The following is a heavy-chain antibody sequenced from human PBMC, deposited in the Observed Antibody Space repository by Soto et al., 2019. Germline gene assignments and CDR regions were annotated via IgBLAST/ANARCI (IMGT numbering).Heavy chain of an antibody. CDR2: IYYRGST. Sequence: PSETLSLTCTVSGDSINFYYWTWNRQPPGKRLEWSAYIYYRGSTNNSPPRRSRLTITADTTKHQSHQKRTSVTAADTAVYYCARDTDQNWLDLRGQGILGTV. D-gene: IGHD4-4*01. CDR1: GDSINFYY. V-gene: IGHV4-59*01. J-gene: IGHJ5*02. CDR3: ARDTDQNWLDL.